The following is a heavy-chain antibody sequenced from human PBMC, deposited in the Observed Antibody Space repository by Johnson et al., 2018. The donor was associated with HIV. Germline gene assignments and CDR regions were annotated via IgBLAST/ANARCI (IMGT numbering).Heavy chain of an antibody. J-gene: IGHJ3*02. CDR1: GFTSSNYA. D-gene: IGHD1-26*01. V-gene: IGHV3-23*01. CDR2: ISSSGGNT. Sequence: EVQLLESGGGLVQPGGSLRLSCAASGFTSSNYAMSWVRQAPGKGLEWVSAISSSGGNTYYADSVKGRFTISRDNSKNTVYLQMNSPRAEDTAVYYCAKGIRGGSYPDAFAIWGQGTMVTVSS. CDR3: AKGIRGGSYPDAFAI.